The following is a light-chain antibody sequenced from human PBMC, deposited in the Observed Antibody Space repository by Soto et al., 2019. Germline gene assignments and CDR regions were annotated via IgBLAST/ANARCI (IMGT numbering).Light chain of an antibody. V-gene: IGKV1-6*01. CDR1: QGIRND. CDR2: AAS. J-gene: IGKJ4*01. Sequence: AIQMTQSPSSLSASVGDRVTITCRASQGIRNDLGWFQQKPGKAPKLLIYAASSLQSGVPSRFSGSGSGTDFTLTISSLQPEDFGSYYCLQDYNYPLTFGGGTRVEIK. CDR3: LQDYNYPLT.